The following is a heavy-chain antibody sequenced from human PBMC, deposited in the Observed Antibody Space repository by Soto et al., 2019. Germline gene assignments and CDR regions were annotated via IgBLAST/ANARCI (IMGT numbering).Heavy chain of an antibody. V-gene: IGHV1-46*01. CDR2: INPSGGST. J-gene: IGHJ5*02. D-gene: IGHD3-9*01. CDR1: GYTFTSYY. Sequence: GASVNVSCKASGYTFTSYYMHWVRQAPGQGLEWMGIINPSGGSTSYAQKFQGRVTMTRDTSTSTVYMELSSLRSEDTAVYYCARGFYDILTGYSSYNWFDPWGQGTLVTVSS. CDR3: ARGFYDILTGYSSYNWFDP.